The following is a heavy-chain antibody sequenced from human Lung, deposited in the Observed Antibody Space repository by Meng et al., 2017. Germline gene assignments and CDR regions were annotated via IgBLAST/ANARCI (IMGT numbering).Heavy chain of an antibody. Sequence: QARVQVGGAGLVKPSETPPPTCVVSGGSFSDYDWSWIRQPPGKGLEWIGEINHSGSTNYNPSLESRATISVDTSQNNLSLKLSSVTAADSAVYYCARGPTTMAHDFDYWGQGTLVTVSS. CDR3: ARGPTTMAHDFDY. D-gene: IGHD4-11*01. CDR1: GGSFSDYD. CDR2: INHSGST. V-gene: IGHV4-34*01. J-gene: IGHJ4*02.